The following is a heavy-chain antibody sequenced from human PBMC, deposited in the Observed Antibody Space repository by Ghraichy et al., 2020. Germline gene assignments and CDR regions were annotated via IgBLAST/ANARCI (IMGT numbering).Heavy chain of an antibody. CDR3: ARDGQQLVRVPWDY. D-gene: IGHD6-13*01. Sequence: SETLSLTCTVSGGSISSSSYYWGWIRQPPGKGLEWIGSIYYSGSTYYNPSLKSRVTISVDTSKNQFSLKLSSVTAADTAVYYCARDGQQLVRVPWDYWGQGTLVTVSS. CDR1: GGSISSSSYY. CDR2: IYYSGST. J-gene: IGHJ4*02. V-gene: IGHV4-39*07.